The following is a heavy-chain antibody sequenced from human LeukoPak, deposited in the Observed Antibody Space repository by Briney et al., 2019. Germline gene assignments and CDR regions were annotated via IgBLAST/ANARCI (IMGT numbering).Heavy chain of an antibody. CDR2: IYYSGST. Sequence: SETLSLACTVSGGSISSYYWSWIRQPPGKGLEWIGYIYYSGSTKYNPSLKSRVTISVDTSKNQFSLKLSSVTAADTAVYYCAREEIAAAGLDYWAREPWSPSPQ. CDR3: AREEIAAAGLDY. V-gene: IGHV4-59*01. J-gene: IGHJ4*02. D-gene: IGHD6-25*01. CDR1: GGSISSYY.